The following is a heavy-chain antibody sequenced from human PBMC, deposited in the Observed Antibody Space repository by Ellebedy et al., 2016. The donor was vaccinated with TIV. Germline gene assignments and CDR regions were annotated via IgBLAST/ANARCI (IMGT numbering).Heavy chain of an antibody. CDR2: IITIFGTP. D-gene: IGHD5-12*01. J-gene: IGHJ6*02. CDR1: GGTFISYT. V-gene: IGHV1-69*08. Sequence: ASVTVSCKASGGTFISYTIGWVRQAPGQGLEWMGSIITIFGTPHYAQKFQGRFTITADKSTTTAFMELNSMRSADTAIYYCTIVREALGSGYDSKNYYYGSDVWGQGTTVTVSS. CDR3: TIVREALGSGYDSKNYYYGSDV.